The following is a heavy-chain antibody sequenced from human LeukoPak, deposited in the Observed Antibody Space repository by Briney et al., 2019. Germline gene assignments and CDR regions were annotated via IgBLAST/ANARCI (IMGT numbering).Heavy chain of an antibody. CDR3: ARGGAARLHFQN. CDR2: IYHSGST. J-gene: IGHJ1*01. V-gene: IGHV4-59*01. Sequence: SETLSLTCTVSGGSISTYYWNWIRQPPGKGLEWIGYIYHSGSTNYNPSLQSRVTISVDTSRNQFSLNLNSVTAADTAVYYCARGGAARLHFQNWGQGTLVTVSS. CDR1: GGSISTYY. D-gene: IGHD6-6*01.